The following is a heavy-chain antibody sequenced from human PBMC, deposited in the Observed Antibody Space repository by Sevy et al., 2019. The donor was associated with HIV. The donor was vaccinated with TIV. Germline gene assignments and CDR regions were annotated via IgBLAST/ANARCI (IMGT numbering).Heavy chain of an antibody. V-gene: IGHV3-30-3*01. D-gene: IGHD2-8*01. J-gene: IGHJ3*02. CDR2: ISYDGSNK. CDR1: GFTFSSYA. CDR3: AREIVLMVYAAAFDI. Sequence: GGSLRLSCAASGFTFSSYAMHWVRQAPGKGLEWVAVISYDGSNKYYADSVKGRFTISRDNSKNTLYLQMNSLRAEDTAVYYCAREIVLMVYAAAFDILGQGTMVTVSS.